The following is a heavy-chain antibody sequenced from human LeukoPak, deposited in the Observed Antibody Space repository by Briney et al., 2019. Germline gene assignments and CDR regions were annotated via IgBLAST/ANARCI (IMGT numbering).Heavy chain of an antibody. Sequence: PGGSLRLSCAASGFTFSSHTISWVRQAPGKGLEWVSGISGSGGSTIYADSVKGRFTISRDNSKNTLFLQMNSLRAEDTAVYYCGYDPYCSGDNCYSGNFHHWGQGTLVTVSS. CDR1: GFTFSSHT. V-gene: IGHV3-23*01. D-gene: IGHD2-15*01. CDR3: GYDPYCSGDNCYSGNFHH. J-gene: IGHJ1*01. CDR2: ISGSGGST.